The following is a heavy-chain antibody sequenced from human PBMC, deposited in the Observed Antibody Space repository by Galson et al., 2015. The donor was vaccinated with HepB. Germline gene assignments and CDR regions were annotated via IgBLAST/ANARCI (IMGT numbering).Heavy chain of an antibody. J-gene: IGHJ2*01. CDR1: GFTFRDYY. V-gene: IGHV3-11*06. Sequence: SLRLSCAAPGFTFRDYYMSWIRQAPGKGLEWISYLSSKSRYTSYADSVKGRFTISRDNAKNSLYLQMNSLRAGDTAVYYCARDGSKSRFGELLTYYYFDLWGRGTPVTVSS. CDR3: ARDGSKSRFGELLTYYYFDL. D-gene: IGHD3-10*01. CDR2: LSSKSRYT.